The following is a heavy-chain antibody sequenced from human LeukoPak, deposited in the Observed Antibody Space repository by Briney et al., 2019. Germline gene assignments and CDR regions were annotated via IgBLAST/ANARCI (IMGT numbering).Heavy chain of an antibody. Sequence: PSETLSLTCTVSGGSISSGGFYWGWVRQPPGKGLKWIATLYYTGSTFYNPSLKSRVTISVDTSKNHFSLKLSSVTAADTAVYYCARTLSNWFDPWGQGTLVTVSS. V-gene: IGHV4-39*07. J-gene: IGHJ5*02. D-gene: IGHD2/OR15-2a*01. CDR3: ARTLSNWFDP. CDR1: GGSISSGGFY. CDR2: LYYTGST.